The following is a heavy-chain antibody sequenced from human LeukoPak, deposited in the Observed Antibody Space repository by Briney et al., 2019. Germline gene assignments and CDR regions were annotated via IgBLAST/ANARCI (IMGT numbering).Heavy chain of an antibody. J-gene: IGHJ4*02. Sequence: SETLSLTCTVSGGSISSYYWSWIRQPPGKGLEWIGYIYYSGSTNYNPSLESRVTISVDTSKNQFSLKLSSVTATDTAVYFCARGFYDSSGYSSPFDSWGQGTLVTVSS. V-gene: IGHV4-59*08. CDR2: IYYSGST. CDR3: ARGFYDSSGYSSPFDS. D-gene: IGHD3-22*01. CDR1: GGSISSYY.